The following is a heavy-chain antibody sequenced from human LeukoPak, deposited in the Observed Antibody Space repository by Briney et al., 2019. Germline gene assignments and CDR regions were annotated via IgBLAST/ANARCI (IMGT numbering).Heavy chain of an antibody. V-gene: IGHV3-30*03. CDR1: GFTFSSYG. D-gene: IGHD3-16*01. CDR2: ISYDGSNK. J-gene: IGHJ4*02. CDR3: ARDIWGSSGWYPPYYFDY. Sequence: PGGSLRLSCAASGFTFSSYGMHWVRQAPGKGLEWVAVISYDGSNKYYADSVKGRFTISRDNSKNTLYLQMNSLRAEDTAVYYCARDIWGSSGWYPPYYFDYWGQGTLVTVSS.